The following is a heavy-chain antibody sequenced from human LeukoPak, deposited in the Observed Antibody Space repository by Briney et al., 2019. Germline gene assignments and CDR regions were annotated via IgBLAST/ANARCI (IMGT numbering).Heavy chain of an antibody. V-gene: IGHV4-59*01. CDR3: ARGGAARLHFQN. CDR2: IYHSGST. Sequence: SETLSLTCTVSGGSISTYYWNWIRQPPGKGLEWIGYIYHSGSTNYNPSLQSRVTISVDTSKNQFSLNLNSVTAADTAVYYCARGGAARLHFQNRGQGTLVTVSS. D-gene: IGHD6-6*01. J-gene: IGHJ1*01. CDR1: GGSISTYY.